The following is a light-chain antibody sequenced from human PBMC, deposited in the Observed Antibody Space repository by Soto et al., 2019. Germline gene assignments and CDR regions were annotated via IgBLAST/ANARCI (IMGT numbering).Light chain of an antibody. V-gene: IGKV1-5*03. Sequence: DLHMTQSPSTLPASLGDSVTITCRASQTISSWLAWYQQKPGKAPNLLIYTASSLEIGVPSRFSGSGSGTESTLTIRSLQPDDFATYYCKQYSTYSTFGQGTKVDIK. CDR1: QTISSW. CDR2: TAS. CDR3: KQYSTYST. J-gene: IGKJ1*01.